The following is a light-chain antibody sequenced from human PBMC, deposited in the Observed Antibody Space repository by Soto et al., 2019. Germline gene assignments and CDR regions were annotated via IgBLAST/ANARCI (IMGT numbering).Light chain of an antibody. CDR3: QQYNNYLRT. CDR1: QTINNW. Sequence: DIQMTQSPSTLSASVGDRVTITCRASQTINNWLAWYQQKPGKAPKLLIYKASSLESGVPSRFSGSGSGTEFTLTISSLQPDDFATYYCQQYNNYLRTFSQGTKVDIK. CDR2: KAS. V-gene: IGKV1-5*03. J-gene: IGKJ1*01.